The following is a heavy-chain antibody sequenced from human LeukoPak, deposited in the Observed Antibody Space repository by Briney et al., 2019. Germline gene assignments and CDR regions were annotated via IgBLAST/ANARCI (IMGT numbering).Heavy chain of an antibody. V-gene: IGHV4-39*07. D-gene: IGHD3-10*01. CDR1: GGSISSSSYY. CDR3: AVVRGVKFDPIMKSSYYYYYYMDV. Sequence: SETLSLTCTVSGGSISSSSYYWGWIRQPAGKGLEWIGSIYYSGSTDYNPSLKSRVTISVDTSKNQFSLKLSSVTAADTAVYYCAVVRGVKFDPIMKSSYYYYYYMDVWGKGTTVTVSS. J-gene: IGHJ6*03. CDR2: IYYSGST.